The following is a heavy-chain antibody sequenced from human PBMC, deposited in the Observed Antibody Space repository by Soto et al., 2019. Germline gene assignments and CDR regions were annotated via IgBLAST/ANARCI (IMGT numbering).Heavy chain of an antibody. CDR1: GFTFSSYA. CDR2: ISGSGGST. D-gene: IGHD6-19*01. V-gene: IGHV3-23*01. CDR3: AKGSSGWPAYYYYGMDV. J-gene: IGHJ6*02. Sequence: PGGSLRLSCAASGFTFSSYAMSWVHQAPGKGLEWVSAISGSGGSTYYADSVKGRFTISRDNSKNTLYLQMNSLRAEDTAVYYCAKGSSGWPAYYYYGMDVWGQGTTATVSS.